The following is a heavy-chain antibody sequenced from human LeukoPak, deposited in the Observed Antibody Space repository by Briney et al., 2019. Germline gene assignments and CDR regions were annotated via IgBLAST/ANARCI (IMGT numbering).Heavy chain of an antibody. J-gene: IGHJ4*02. CDR3: ARGRPDFWTNFYTYFLDS. CDR2: IYYSGST. D-gene: IGHD3/OR15-3a*01. Sequence: SETLSLTCTVSAGSISSYYWTWIRQPPGKGLEWIGYIYYSGSTNYNPSLKSRVAISLDTSKNQFSLKLSSVTTADTAIYYCARGRPDFWTNFYTYFLDSWGQGTLVTVSS. V-gene: IGHV4-59*01. CDR1: AGSISSYY.